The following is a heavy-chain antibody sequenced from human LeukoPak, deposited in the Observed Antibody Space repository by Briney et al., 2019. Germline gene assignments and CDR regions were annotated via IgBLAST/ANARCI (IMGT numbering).Heavy chain of an antibody. V-gene: IGHV4-39*01. CDR2: IYYSGST. Sequence: SETLSLTCTVSGGSISSYYWGWIRQPPGKGLEWIGSIYYSGSTYYNPSLKSRVTISVDTSKNQFSLKLSSVTAADTAVYYCARHDSSSGEDYWGQGTLVTVSS. J-gene: IGHJ4*02. CDR3: ARHDSSSGEDY. D-gene: IGHD6-19*01. CDR1: GGSISSYY.